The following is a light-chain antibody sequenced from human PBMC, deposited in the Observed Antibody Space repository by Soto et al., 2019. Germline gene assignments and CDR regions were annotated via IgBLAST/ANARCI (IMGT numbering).Light chain of an antibody. Sequence: SYELTQPPSVSVAPGQTARIPCEGSSIGRKSVHWYQQKSGQAPMLVVYDDSDRPSGIPERFSGSNSENTATLTISRVEAGDAADFYCQVWDRSTEYPVFGGGTKLTVL. CDR2: DDS. V-gene: IGLV3-21*02. CDR1: SIGRKS. J-gene: IGLJ3*02. CDR3: QVWDRSTEYPV.